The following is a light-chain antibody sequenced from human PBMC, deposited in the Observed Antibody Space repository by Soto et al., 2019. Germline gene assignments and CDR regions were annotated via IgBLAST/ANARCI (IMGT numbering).Light chain of an antibody. CDR2: EVS. V-gene: IGLV2-14*01. CDR3: SSYTSSSTRVL. Sequence: QSVLTQPASVSGSPGQSITISCTGTSSDVGGYKYVSWYQQHPGNAPKLMIYEVSNRPSGVSNRFSGSKFGNTASLTISGLQAEDEADYYCSSYTSSSTRVLFGGGTKLTVL. J-gene: IGLJ2*01. CDR1: SSDVGGYKY.